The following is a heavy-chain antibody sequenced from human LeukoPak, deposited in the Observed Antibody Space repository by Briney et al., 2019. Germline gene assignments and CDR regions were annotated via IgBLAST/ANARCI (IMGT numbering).Heavy chain of an antibody. J-gene: IGHJ3*02. CDR1: GYTFTNYD. CDR2: ISAYNGNT. V-gene: IGHV1-18*01. CDR3: ARVGYTYGHRDAFDI. Sequence: ASVKVSCKTSGYTFTNYDISWVRQTPGQGLEWMGWISAYNGNTNYAQKFQGRVTITTDISTSTAYMELRSLSSDDTAVYYCARVGYTYGHRDAFDIWGQGTTVTVSS. D-gene: IGHD3-10*01.